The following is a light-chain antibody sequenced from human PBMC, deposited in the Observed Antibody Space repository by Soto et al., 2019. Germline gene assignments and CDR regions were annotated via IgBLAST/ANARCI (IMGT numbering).Light chain of an antibody. Sequence: ELVLTQSPATLSLSPGDSATLACRASQSVSRYLAWYQQRPGQALRLLIYDASKRATGIPARFSSSGSGTDFTLTISSLEPEDFAVYFCHQRSNWPLTFGGGTKLEIK. J-gene: IGKJ4*01. CDR1: QSVSRY. CDR3: HQRSNWPLT. CDR2: DAS. V-gene: IGKV3-11*01.